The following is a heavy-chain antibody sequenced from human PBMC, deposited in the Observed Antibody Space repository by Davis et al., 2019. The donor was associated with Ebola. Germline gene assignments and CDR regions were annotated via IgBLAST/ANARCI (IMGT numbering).Heavy chain of an antibody. J-gene: IGHJ6*02. CDR2: MNPNSGGT. CDR1: GYTFTSYD. D-gene: IGHD3-10*01. Sequence: AASVKVSCKASGYTFTSYDINWVRQATGQGLEWMGWMNPNSGGTNYAQKFQGWVTMTRDTSISTAYMELSRLRSDDTAVYYCARGGGSGSYFYGMDVWGQGTTVTVSS. V-gene: IGHV1-2*04. CDR3: ARGGGSGSYFYGMDV.